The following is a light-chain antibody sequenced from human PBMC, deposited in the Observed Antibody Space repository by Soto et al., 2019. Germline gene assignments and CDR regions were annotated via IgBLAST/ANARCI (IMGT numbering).Light chain of an antibody. V-gene: IGLV2-14*01. J-gene: IGLJ1*01. Sequence: QSVLTQPASVSGSPGQSIAISCTGTSSDVGSHNHVSWYQQYPGKAPKLIIYEVTNRPSGVSARFSGSKFGSTASLTISGLQAQVEGQDYCSLHSGACTSYVFGTRTKVTVL. CDR2: EVT. CDR3: SLHSGACTSYV. CDR1: SSDVGSHNH.